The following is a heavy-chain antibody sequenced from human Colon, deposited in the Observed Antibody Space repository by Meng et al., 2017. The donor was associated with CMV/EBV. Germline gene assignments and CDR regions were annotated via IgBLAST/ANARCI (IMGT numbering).Heavy chain of an antibody. CDR1: GFIFSNSG. D-gene: IGHD2-2*01. J-gene: IGHJ4*02. CDR3: AKTCSSSTCYP. Sequence: GESLKISCAASGFIFSNSGMHWVRQAPGKGLEWVAFIRHDGGNKLYVDSVRGRFTISRDNSKNTLYLQMTSLRSEDTAVYYCAKTCSSSTCYPWGQGTLVTVSS. CDR2: IRHDGGNK. V-gene: IGHV3-30*02.